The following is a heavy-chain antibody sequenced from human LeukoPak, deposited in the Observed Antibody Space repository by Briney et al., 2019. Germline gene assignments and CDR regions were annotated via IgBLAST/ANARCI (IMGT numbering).Heavy chain of an antibody. Sequence: GGSLRLSCAVSGFTFSSYAMSWVRQAPGKGLEWVSAISSTGGNTYHADSVKGRFTISRDNAKNSLFLQTNSLRVEDTAIYYCARGGSYPGCWGQGTLVTVSS. CDR2: ISSTGGNT. CDR1: GFTFSSYA. D-gene: IGHD1-26*01. J-gene: IGHJ4*02. V-gene: IGHV3-23*01. CDR3: ARGGSYPGC.